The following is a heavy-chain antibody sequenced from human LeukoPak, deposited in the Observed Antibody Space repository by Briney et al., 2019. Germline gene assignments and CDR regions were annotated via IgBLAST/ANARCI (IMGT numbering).Heavy chain of an antibody. Sequence: PSETLSLTCTVSGASISTYSWNWIRQAPGRGLEWIGYMSYRGSTNFNPSLRGRGTMSLDTSKKQFFLELTSVTAEDTAVYYCASPQRGRDNWNYYWGQGTLLTVSS. CDR3: ASPQRGRDNWNYY. D-gene: IGHD1-7*01. CDR1: GASISTYS. CDR2: MSYRGST. J-gene: IGHJ4*02. V-gene: IGHV4-59*01.